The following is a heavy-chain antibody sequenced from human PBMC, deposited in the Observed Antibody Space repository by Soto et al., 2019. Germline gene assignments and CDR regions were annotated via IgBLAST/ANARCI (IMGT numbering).Heavy chain of an antibody. V-gene: IGHV4-61*01. D-gene: IGHD2-21*01. CDR2: IYYNGST. CDR1: GASIKIDNFY. Sequence: SETLSLTCTVSGASIKIDNFYWSWIRQSPGKGLEWIGFIYYNGSTNYNPSLKSRVTISVDTSKNHFSLKLTSVNTADTAIYYCTRGGDPYKTGHWGQGTLVTVSS. CDR3: TRGGDPYKTGH. J-gene: IGHJ4*02.